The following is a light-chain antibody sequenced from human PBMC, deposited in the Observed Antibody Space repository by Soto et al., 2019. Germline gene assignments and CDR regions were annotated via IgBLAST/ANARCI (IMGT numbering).Light chain of an antibody. Sequence: EIVMTQSPAALSVSPGERATLSCGASQSVRTNLAWYRQKPGQAPTLLIYDASIRATGIPARFSGSGSGTEFTLTISSLQSEDFAVYYCQQYNDWPPWTFAQGTQVEIK. J-gene: IGKJ1*01. CDR3: QQYNDWPPWT. CDR2: DAS. CDR1: QSVRTN. V-gene: IGKV3-15*01.